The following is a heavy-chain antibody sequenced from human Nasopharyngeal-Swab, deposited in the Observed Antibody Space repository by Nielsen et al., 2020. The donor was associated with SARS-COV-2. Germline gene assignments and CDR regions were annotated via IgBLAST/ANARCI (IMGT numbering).Heavy chain of an antibody. CDR2: INHSGST. J-gene: IGHJ6*04. Sequence: RQPPGKGLEWIGEINHSGSTNYNPSLKSRVTISVDTSKNQFSLKLSSVTAADTAVYYCARRTRYGITGTRGGFPVWGKGTTVTVSS. D-gene: IGHD1-7*01. V-gene: IGHV4-34*01. CDR3: ARRTRYGITGTRGGFPV.